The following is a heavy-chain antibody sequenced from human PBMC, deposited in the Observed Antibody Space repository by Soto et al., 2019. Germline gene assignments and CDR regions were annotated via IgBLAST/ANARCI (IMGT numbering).Heavy chain of an antibody. CDR3: AACGYSGYESPRFCYYYYGMDV. CDR2: IIPIFGTA. V-gene: IGHV1-69*13. Sequence: GASVKVSCKASGGTFSSYAISWVRQAPGQGLEWMGGIIPIFGTANYAQKFQGRVTITADESTSTAYMELSSLRSEDTAVYYCAACGYSGYESPRFCYYYYGMDVWGQGTTVTVSS. J-gene: IGHJ6*02. D-gene: IGHD5-12*01. CDR1: GGTFSSYA.